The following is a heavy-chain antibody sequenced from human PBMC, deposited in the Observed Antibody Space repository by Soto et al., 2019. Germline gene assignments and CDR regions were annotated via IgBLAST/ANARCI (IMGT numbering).Heavy chain of an antibody. CDR2: IIPIFGTA. CDR3: AREGSSGWYDNWFDP. V-gene: IGHV1-69*13. J-gene: IGHJ5*02. D-gene: IGHD6-19*01. CDR1: GGTFSSYA. Sequence: ASVKVSCKASGGTFSSYAISWVRQAPGQGLEWMGGIIPIFGTANYAQKFQGRVTITADESTSTAYMELSSLRSEDTAVYYCAREGSSGWYDNWFDPWGQGTLVTVSS.